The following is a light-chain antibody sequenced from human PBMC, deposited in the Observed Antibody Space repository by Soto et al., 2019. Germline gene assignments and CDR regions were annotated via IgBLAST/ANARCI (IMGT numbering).Light chain of an antibody. CDR1: QDITNY. Sequence: DIQMTQSPSSLSASVGDRVTITCRASQDITNYLAWYQQKPGKVPKLLIYASSTLQSGVPSRFSGGGSGTDFTLTISSLQPEDGATYYCQKYNGAPRTFGQGTKVEIK. V-gene: IGKV1-27*01. CDR2: ASS. J-gene: IGKJ1*01. CDR3: QKYNGAPRT.